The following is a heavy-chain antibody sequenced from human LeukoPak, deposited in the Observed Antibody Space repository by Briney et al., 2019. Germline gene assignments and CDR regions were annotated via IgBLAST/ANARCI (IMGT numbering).Heavy chain of an antibody. CDR3: AREGPDSSGYYSGY. J-gene: IGHJ4*02. CDR2: INSDGSST. CDR1: GFTFSSYW. D-gene: IGHD3-22*01. Sequence: PGGSLRLSCAASGFTFSSYWMHWVRQAPGKGLVWVSRINSDGSSTAYADSVKGRFTISRDNAKNTLYLHMNSLRDEDTAVYYCAREGPDSSGYYSGYWGQGTLVTVSS. V-gene: IGHV3-74*01.